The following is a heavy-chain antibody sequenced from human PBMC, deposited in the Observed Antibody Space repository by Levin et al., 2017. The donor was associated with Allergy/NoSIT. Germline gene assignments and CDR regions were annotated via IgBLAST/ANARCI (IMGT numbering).Heavy chain of an antibody. Sequence: KISCKASGGTFSSYTISWVRQAPGQGLEWMGRIIPILGIANYAQKFQGRVTITADKSTSTAYMELSSLRSEDTAVYYCARGFSSSWYVGRFDPWGQGTLVTVSS. D-gene: IGHD6-13*01. V-gene: IGHV1-69*02. CDR2: IIPILGIA. CDR3: ARGFSSSWYVGRFDP. CDR1: GGTFSSYT. J-gene: IGHJ5*02.